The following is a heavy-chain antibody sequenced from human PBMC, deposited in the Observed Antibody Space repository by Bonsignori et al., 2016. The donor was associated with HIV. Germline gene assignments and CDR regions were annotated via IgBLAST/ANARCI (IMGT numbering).Heavy chain of an antibody. D-gene: IGHD3-16*01. Sequence: ASVKVSCKASGYIFTSHDINWVRQAPGQGLEWMGWMNGDSDSGNVGYGQRFQGRVTMTWDTSISTAYMELRSLTSEDTAIYFCARAPLGVGFDYWGQGTPVTVSS. J-gene: IGHJ4*02. CDR2: MNGDSDSGNV. V-gene: IGHV1-8*01. CDR3: ARAPLGVGFDY. CDR1: GYIFTSHD.